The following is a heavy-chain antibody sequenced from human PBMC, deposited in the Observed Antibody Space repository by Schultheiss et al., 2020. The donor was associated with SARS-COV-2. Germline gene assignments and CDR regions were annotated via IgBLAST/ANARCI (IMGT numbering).Heavy chain of an antibody. CDR3: ARDSAYTYRFEY. D-gene: IGHD6-25*01. CDR2: ISSGGAHI. J-gene: IGHJ4*02. Sequence: ESLKISCAASGFTFSSYGMHWIRQAPGKGLEWVSYISSGGAHIYYADSVKGRFTISRDNAQNSLYLQMNSLRAEDTAVYYCARDSAYTYRFEYWGRGTLVTVSS. CDR1: GFTFSSYG. V-gene: IGHV3-21*05.